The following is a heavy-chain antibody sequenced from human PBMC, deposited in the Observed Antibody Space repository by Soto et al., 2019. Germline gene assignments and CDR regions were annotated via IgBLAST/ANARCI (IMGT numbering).Heavy chain of an antibody. CDR1: GGTFSSYA. CDR2: IIPIFGTA. J-gene: IGHJ5*02. CDR3: ARVRGLDYGTVGGWFDP. D-gene: IGHD4-17*01. V-gene: IGHV1-69*12. Sequence: QVQLVQSGAEVKKPGSSVKVSCKASGGTFSSYAISWVRQAPGQGLEWMGGIIPIFGTANYAQKFQGRVTITADESTSTAYMELSGLRSEDTAVYYCARVRGLDYGTVGGWFDPWGQGTLVTVSS.